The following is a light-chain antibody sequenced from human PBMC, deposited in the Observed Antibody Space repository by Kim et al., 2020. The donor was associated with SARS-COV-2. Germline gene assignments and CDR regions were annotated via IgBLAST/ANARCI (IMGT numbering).Light chain of an antibody. CDR1: SSDIGGYNY. V-gene: IGLV2-8*01. CDR2: EVN. Sequence: GQPVAISCTGTSSDIGGYNYVSWYQQHPGKAPKRMIYEVNKRPSGVPDRFSGSKSGNTASLTVSGLQAEDEADYYCSSYAGTNNLVFGGGTQLTVL. CDR3: SSYAGTNNLV. J-gene: IGLJ2*01.